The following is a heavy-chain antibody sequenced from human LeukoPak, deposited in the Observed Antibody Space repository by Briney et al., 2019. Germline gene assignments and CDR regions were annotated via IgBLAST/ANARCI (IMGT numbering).Heavy chain of an antibody. CDR1: GVTFSSYA. V-gene: IGHV3-23*01. CDR3: AKDGGYCSGGSCYLHFDY. CDR2: ISGSGGST. Sequence: GGSLRLSCAASGVTFSSYAMSWVRQAPGKGLEWVSAISGSGGSTYYADSVKGRFTISRDDSTHTLYLQMNSLRAEDTAVYYCAKDGGYCSGGSCYLHFDYWGQGTLVTVSS. D-gene: IGHD2-15*01. J-gene: IGHJ4*02.